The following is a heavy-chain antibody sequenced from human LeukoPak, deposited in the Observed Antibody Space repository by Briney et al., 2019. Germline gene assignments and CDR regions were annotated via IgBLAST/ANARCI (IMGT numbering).Heavy chain of an antibody. CDR2: ISWNSGSI. Sequence: GRSLRLSCAASGFTFDDYAMHWVRQAPGKGLEWVSGISWNSGSIGYADSVKGRFTISRDNAKNSLYLQMNSLRAEDTALYYCAKDMAHIAVAGPVGYWGQGTLVTVSS. D-gene: IGHD6-19*01. J-gene: IGHJ4*02. CDR1: GFTFDDYA. V-gene: IGHV3-9*01. CDR3: AKDMAHIAVAGPVGY.